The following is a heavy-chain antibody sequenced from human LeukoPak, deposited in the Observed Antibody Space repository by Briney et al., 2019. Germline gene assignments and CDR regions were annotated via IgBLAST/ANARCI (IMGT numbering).Heavy chain of an antibody. CDR3: ARVSGRLERQSDLDY. D-gene: IGHD1-1*01. Sequence: GGSLRLSCAASGFTFASYSMNWVRQAPGKGLEWVSSISGDSTYIYNAGSVKGRFTISRDNAQASLYLQMISLRADDTAVYYCARVSGRLERQSDLDYWGRGTLVIVSS. J-gene: IGHJ4*02. V-gene: IGHV3-21*01. CDR2: ISGDSTYI. CDR1: GFTFASYS.